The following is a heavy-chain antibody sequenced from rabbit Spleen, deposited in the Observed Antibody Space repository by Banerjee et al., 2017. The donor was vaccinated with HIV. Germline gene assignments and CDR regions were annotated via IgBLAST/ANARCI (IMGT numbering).Heavy chain of an antibody. CDR2: IYAGSSGST. D-gene: IGHD1-1*01. V-gene: IGHV1S40*01. CDR3: ARNYVNAFDP. CDR1: GFSFSSSYY. J-gene: IGHJ2*01. Sequence: QSLEESGGDLVQPEGSLTLTCTASGFSFSSSYYMCWVRQAPGKGLECIACIYAGSSGSTYYANWAKGRFTISKASSTTVTLQMTSLTVADTATYFCARNYVNAFDPWGPGTLVTVS.